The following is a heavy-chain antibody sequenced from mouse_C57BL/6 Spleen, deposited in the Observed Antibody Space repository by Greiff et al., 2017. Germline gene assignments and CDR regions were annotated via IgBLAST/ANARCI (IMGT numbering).Heavy chain of an antibody. CDR3: RGGSSPHYFGY. J-gene: IGHJ2*01. D-gene: IGHD1-1*01. V-gene: IGHV1-15*01. CDR2: IDPETGGT. Sequence: VQLQQSGAELVRPGASVTLSCKASGYTFTDYEMHWVKQTPVHGLEWIGAIDPETGGTAYNQKFKGKAILTADKSSSTAFMELRSLASEDSAFYYCRGGSSPHYFGYWGQGTTLTFAS. CDR1: GYTFTDYE.